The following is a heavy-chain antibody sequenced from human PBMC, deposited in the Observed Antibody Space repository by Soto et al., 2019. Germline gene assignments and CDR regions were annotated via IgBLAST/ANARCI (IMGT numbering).Heavy chain of an antibody. D-gene: IGHD5-18*01. CDR1: GGTFSIEF. Sequence: GASVEVACKASGGTFSIEFFTWVRQAPGQGLEWMGGIIPMFDTPIYAQKLQGRVTLTTDTSTSTAYMELRSLRSDDTAVYYCARGLNGYLHYFDYWGQGTPVTVSS. V-gene: IGHV1-69*05. CDR2: IIPMFDTP. CDR3: ARGLNGYLHYFDY. J-gene: IGHJ4*02.